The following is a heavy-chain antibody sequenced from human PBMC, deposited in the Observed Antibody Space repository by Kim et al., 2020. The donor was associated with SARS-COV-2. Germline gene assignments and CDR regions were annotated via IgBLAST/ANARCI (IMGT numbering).Heavy chain of an antibody. CDR3: AKGGSYRRSSGHYWLD. CDR2: ISYDGSNK. D-gene: IGHD6-6*01. V-gene: IGHV3-30*18. J-gene: IGHJ5*02. Sequence: GGSLRLSCAASGFTFSSYGMHWVRQAPGKGLEWVAVISYDGSNKYYADSVKGRFTISRDNSKNTLYLQMNSLRAEDTAVYYCAKGGSYRRSSGHYWLD. CDR1: GFTFSSYG.